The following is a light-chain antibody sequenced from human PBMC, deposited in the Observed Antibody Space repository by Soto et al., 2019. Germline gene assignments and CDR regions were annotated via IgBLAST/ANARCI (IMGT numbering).Light chain of an antibody. V-gene: IGLV2-11*01. CDR3: CSYAGRYTYV. CDR2: DVS. J-gene: IGLJ1*01. CDR1: SSDVGGDDY. Sequence: QSALTQPRSVSGSPGQSVTISCTGTSSDVGGDDYVSWYQQHPGTAPRVMPYDVSKRPSGVPDRFSGSKSGNTAPLTISGLQAEDEADYYCCSYAGRYTYVFGSGTKLTVL.